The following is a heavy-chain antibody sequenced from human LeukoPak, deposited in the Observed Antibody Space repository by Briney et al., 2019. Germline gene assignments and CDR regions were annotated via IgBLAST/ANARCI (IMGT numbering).Heavy chain of an antibody. CDR2: INHSGST. CDR1: GGSFSGYY. V-gene: IGHV4-34*01. Sequence: PSETLSLTCAVYGGSFSGYYWSWIRQPPGKGLEWIGEINHSGSTNYNPSLKSRVTISVDTSKNQFSLKLSSVTAADTAVYYCARLPRIAAAGTPYYYYYMDVWGKGTTVTISS. J-gene: IGHJ6*03. D-gene: IGHD6-13*01. CDR3: ARLPRIAAAGTPYYYYYMDV.